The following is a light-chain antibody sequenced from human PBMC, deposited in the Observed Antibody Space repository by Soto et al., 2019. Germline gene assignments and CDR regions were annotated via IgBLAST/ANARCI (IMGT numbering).Light chain of an antibody. Sequence: QSALTQPRSVSGSPGQSGTISCTGTSSDVGGYNYVSWYQHHPGKAPKLMIYDVSKRPSGVPDRFSGSKSGNTASLTISGLQAEDEADYYCCSYAVSYVFGTGTKVTV. V-gene: IGLV2-11*01. CDR1: SSDVGGYNY. J-gene: IGLJ1*01. CDR2: DVS. CDR3: CSYAVSYV.